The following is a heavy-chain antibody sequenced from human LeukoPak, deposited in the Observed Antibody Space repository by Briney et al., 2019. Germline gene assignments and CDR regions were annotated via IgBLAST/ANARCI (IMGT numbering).Heavy chain of an antibody. CDR1: GFTFHNYA. J-gene: IGHJ4*02. D-gene: IGHD4-23*01. Sequence: GGSLRLSCAASGFTFHNYAIHWVRQAPGKGLEWVSLTSGDGITTYFADSVKGRFTISRDNSKSSLFLQMNSLRTEDTALYYCARDHAYGGADYWGQGTLVTVSS. CDR3: ARDHAYGGADY. V-gene: IGHV3-43*02. CDR2: TSGDGITT.